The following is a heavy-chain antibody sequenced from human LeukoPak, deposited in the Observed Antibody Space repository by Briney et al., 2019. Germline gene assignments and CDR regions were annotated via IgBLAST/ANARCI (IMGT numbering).Heavy chain of an antibody. Sequence: PSETLSLTCAVSGYSISSGYDWGWIRQPPGKGLEWIGSIYHSGSTYYNPSLKSRVTISVDTSKNLFSLKVSSVTAADTAVYYCARHQFPPNAFDIWGQGTMVTVSS. CDR3: ARHQFPPNAFDI. J-gene: IGHJ3*02. CDR2: IYHSGST. D-gene: IGHD2-2*01. CDR1: GYSISSGYD. V-gene: IGHV4-38-2*01.